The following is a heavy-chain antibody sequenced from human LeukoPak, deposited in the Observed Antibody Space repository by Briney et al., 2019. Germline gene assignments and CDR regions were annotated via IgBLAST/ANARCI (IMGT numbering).Heavy chain of an antibody. J-gene: IGHJ4*02. D-gene: IGHD4-17*01. V-gene: IGHV3-21*01. Sequence: GGSLRLSCAASGFTFSSYAMSWVRQAPGKGLEWVSSITSSGDGTYYADSVKGRFTISRDNAKNSLYLQMNSLRAEDTAVYYCARDGGDYGVALIDYWGQGTLVTVSS. CDR2: ITSSGDGT. CDR1: GFTFSSYA. CDR3: ARDGGDYGVALIDY.